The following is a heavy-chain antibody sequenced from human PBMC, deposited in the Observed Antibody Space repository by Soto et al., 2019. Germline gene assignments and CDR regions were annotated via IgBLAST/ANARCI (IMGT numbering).Heavy chain of an antibody. D-gene: IGHD3-10*01. J-gene: IGHJ4*02. V-gene: IGHV4-59*01. CDR1: GDSISTFY. Sequence: LSLTCTVSGDSISTFYWSWIRQPPGKGLEWIGYIYYTGSTNYNPSLKSRVTMSVDTSKKQFSLKLSSVTAADTAVYYCARQRGNYFDYWGQGTLVTVSS. CDR3: ARQRGNYFDY. CDR2: IYYTGST.